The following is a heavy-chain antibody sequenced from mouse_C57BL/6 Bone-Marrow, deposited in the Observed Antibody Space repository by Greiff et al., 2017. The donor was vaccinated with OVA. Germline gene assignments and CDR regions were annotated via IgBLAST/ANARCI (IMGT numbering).Heavy chain of an antibody. CDR2: IYPRSGNT. CDR3: RWLLPYFDY. Sequence: QVQLQQPGAELVMPGASVKLSCKASGYTFTSYGISWVKQRTGQGLEWIGEIYPRSGNTYYNEKFKGKATLTADKSSSTAYMELRSLTSEDSAVYFCRWLLPYFDYWGQGTTLTVSS. V-gene: IGHV1-81*01. D-gene: IGHD2-3*01. CDR1: GYTFTSYG. J-gene: IGHJ2*01.